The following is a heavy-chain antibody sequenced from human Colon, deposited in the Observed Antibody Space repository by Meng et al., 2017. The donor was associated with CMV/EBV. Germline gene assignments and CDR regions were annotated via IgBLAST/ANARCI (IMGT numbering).Heavy chain of an antibody. Sequence: GGSLRLSCAASGFTFNNYAMHWVRQAPGKGLEWVAVISYDGRNEYYANSVKGRFTISRDNSKDTLYLQMDSLRPEDTALYYCAKDPNESHDYPRGAYNYYGMDVWGQGTTVTVSS. CDR2: ISYDGRNE. J-gene: IGHJ6*02. CDR1: GFTFNNYA. V-gene: IGHV3-30*04. D-gene: IGHD4-11*01. CDR3: AKDPNESHDYPRGAYNYYGMDV.